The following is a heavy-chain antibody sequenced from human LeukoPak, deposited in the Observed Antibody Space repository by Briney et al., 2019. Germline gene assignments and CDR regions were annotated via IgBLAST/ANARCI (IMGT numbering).Heavy chain of an antibody. CDR3: ASASVLLSAGMGY. CDR2: IYYSGST. D-gene: IGHD3-10*01. CDR1: GGSISSYH. J-gene: IGHJ4*02. V-gene: IGHV4-59*08. Sequence: PSETLSLTCTVSGGSISSYHRSWIRQPPGKGLEWIGYIYYSGSTNYNPSLKSRVTISEDTSKNQFSLKLTSVTAADTAVYYCASASVLLSAGMGYWGQGIRVTVSS.